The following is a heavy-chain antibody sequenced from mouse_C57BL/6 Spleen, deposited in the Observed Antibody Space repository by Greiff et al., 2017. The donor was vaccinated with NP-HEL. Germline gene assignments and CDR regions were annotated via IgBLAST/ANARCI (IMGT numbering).Heavy chain of an antibody. V-gene: IGHV1-5*01. CDR1: GYTFTSYW. Sequence: VQLQQSGTVLARPGASVKMSCKTSGYTFTSYWMHWVKQRPGQGLEWIGAIYPGNSDTSYNQKFKGKAKLTAVTSASTAYMELSSLTNEDSAVYYCTRSRPEDYDPFDYWGQGTTLTVSS. D-gene: IGHD2-4*01. CDR3: TRSRPEDYDPFDY. J-gene: IGHJ2*01. CDR2: IYPGNSDT.